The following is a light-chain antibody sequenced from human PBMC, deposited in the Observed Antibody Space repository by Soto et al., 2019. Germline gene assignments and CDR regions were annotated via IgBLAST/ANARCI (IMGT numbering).Light chain of an antibody. J-gene: IGLJ1*01. V-gene: IGLV1-40*01. Sequence: QTVVTQPPSVSGAPGQRVTISCTGSSSNIGAGYDVHWYQQLPGTAPKLLIYGNSNRPSGVPDRFSGSKSGTSASLAITGLQAEDDADYYCQSYDSSLSGHYVFGTGTKLTVL. CDR3: QSYDSSLSGHYV. CDR2: GNS. CDR1: SSNIGAGYD.